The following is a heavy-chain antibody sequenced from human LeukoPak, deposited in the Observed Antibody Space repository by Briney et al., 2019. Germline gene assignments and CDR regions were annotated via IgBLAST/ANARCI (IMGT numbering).Heavy chain of an antibody. CDR1: GFTFSSYG. J-gene: IGHJ5*02. Sequence: GGSLRLSCAASGFTFSSYGMHWVRQAPGKGLEWVAFIRYDGSNKYYADSVKGRFTISRDNSKNTLYLQMNSLRAEDTAVYYCARGPLYVLGYCSSTSCYDWFDPWGQGTLVTVSS. CDR2: IRYDGSNK. V-gene: IGHV3-30*02. CDR3: ARGPLYVLGYCSSTSCYDWFDP. D-gene: IGHD2-2*01.